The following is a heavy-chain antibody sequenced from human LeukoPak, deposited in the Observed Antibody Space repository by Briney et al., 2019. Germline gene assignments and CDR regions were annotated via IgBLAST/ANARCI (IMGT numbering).Heavy chain of an antibody. CDR2: IRYDGSNK. Sequence: GGSLRLSCAASGFTFSSYGMHWVRQAPGKGLEWVAFIRYDGSNKYYADSVKGRFTISRDNSKNTLYLQMNSLRAEDTAVYYCARDRSVLGSYYGSDYYYYMDVWGKGTTVTVSS. J-gene: IGHJ6*03. CDR1: GFTFSSYG. D-gene: IGHD1-26*01. CDR3: ARDRSVLGSYYGSDYYYYMDV. V-gene: IGHV3-30*02.